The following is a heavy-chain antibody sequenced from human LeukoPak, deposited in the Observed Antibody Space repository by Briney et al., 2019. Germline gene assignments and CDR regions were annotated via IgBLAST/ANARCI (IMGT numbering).Heavy chain of an antibody. Sequence: ASVKDSCKASGYTFTSYGISWVRQAPGQGLEWMGWISAYNGNTNYAQKLQGRVTMTTDTSTSTAYMELRSLRSDDTAVYYCARDECGKVSRSSCAANYWGQGTLVTVSS. V-gene: IGHV1-18*01. CDR1: GYTFTSYG. CDR2: ISAYNGNT. J-gene: IGHJ4*02. D-gene: IGHD6-6*01. CDR3: ARDECGKVSRSSCAANY.